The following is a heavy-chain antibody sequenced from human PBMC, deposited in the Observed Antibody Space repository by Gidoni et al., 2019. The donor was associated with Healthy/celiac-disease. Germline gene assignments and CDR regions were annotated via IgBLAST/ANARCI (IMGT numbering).Heavy chain of an antibody. D-gene: IGHD5-12*01. CDR3: ARDRKRDGYNFYAFDI. CDR2: ISAYNGNT. Sequence: QVQLVQSGAEVKKPGASVKVSCKSSGYTFTSYGISWVRQAPGQGLEWMGWISAYNGNTNYAQKLQGRVTMTTDTSTSTAYMELRSLRSDDTAVYYCARDRKRDGYNFYAFDIWGQGTMVTVSS. CDR1: GYTFTSYG. V-gene: IGHV1-18*01. J-gene: IGHJ3*02.